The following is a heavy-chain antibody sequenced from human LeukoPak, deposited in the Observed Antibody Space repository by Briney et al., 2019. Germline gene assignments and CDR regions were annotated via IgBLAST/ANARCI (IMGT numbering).Heavy chain of an antibody. CDR1: GFTFSSYA. CDR2: ISSGGNT. V-gene: IGHV3-23*01. D-gene: IGHD3-22*01. J-gene: IGHJ4*02. CDR3: ARDGGYYDSGECY. Sequence: GGSLRLSCAASGFTFSSYAMSWVRQTPGKGLEWVSAISSGGNTYYADSVKGRFTISRDNSKNTLYLQVNSLRAEDTAVYYCARDGGYYDSGECYWGQGTLVTVSS.